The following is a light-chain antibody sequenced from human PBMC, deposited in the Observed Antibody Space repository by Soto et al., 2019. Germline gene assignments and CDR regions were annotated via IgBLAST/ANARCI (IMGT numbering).Light chain of an antibody. CDR1: QSVSDN. Sequence: EIVMTQSPATLSVSPGERATLSCRASQSVSDNLAWYQQKPGQAPRLLIYGASTRATAIPARFSGSGSGTEFTLTISSLQFEDFAVYYCQQSNNWPYTFGQGTKLDIK. V-gene: IGKV3-15*01. J-gene: IGKJ2*01. CDR3: QQSNNWPYT. CDR2: GAS.